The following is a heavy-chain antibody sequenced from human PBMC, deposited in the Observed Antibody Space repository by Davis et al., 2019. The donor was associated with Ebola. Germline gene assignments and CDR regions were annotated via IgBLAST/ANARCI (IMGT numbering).Heavy chain of an antibody. CDR2: IYSGGST. Sequence: GESLKISCAASGFTVSSNYMSWVRQAPGKGLEWVSVIYSGGSTYYADSVKGRFTISRDNSKNTLYLQMNSLRAEDTAVYYCARLPPYSSSSGYFDLWGRGTLVTVSS. D-gene: IGHD6-6*01. CDR1: GFTVSSNY. V-gene: IGHV3-53*01. CDR3: ARLPPYSSSSGYFDL. J-gene: IGHJ2*01.